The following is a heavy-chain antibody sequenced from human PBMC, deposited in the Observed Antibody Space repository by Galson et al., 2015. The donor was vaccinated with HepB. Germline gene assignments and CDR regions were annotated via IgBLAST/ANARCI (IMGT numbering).Heavy chain of an antibody. CDR1: GYSFTSYW. V-gene: IGHV5-51*01. CDR2: IYPGDSDT. CDR3: ARLGKVDTAMVTGGFDY. Sequence: QSGVEVKKPGESLKISCKGSGYSFTSYWIGWVRQMPGKGLEWMGIIYPGDSDTRYSPSFQGQVTISADKSISTAYLQWSSLKASDTAMYYCARLGKVDTAMVTGGFDYWGQGTLVTVSS. D-gene: IGHD5-18*01. J-gene: IGHJ4*02.